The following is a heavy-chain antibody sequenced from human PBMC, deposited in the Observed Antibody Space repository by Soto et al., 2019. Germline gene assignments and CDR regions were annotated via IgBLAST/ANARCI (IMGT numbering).Heavy chain of an antibody. D-gene: IGHD3-10*01. CDR1: GFTFSSYA. J-gene: IGHJ4*02. Sequence: GGSLRLSCAASGFTFSSYAMSWVRQAPGKGLEWVSAISGSGGSTYYADSVKGRFTISRDNSKNTLYLQMNSLRAEDTAVYYCEKYPLWFGEAPPYFDYWGQGTLVNVSS. CDR3: EKYPLWFGEAPPYFDY. CDR2: ISGSGGST. V-gene: IGHV3-23*01.